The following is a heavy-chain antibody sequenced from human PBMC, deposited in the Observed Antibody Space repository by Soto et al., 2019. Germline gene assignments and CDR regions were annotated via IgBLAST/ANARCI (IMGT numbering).Heavy chain of an antibody. CDR2: IFYRGET. CDR1: VGTIGDYS. V-gene: IGHV4-59*13. J-gene: IGHJ4*02. Sequence: SETLSLTCSFSVGTIGDYSWNWIRHPPGKGLEWLGYIFYRGETKYNPSHSLWSRVSISTSNNKVSLTLTSVTAADTAVYFCASGSNSQLEGPIVRGPGTRVSV. D-gene: IGHD1-1*01. CDR3: ASGSNSQLEGPIV.